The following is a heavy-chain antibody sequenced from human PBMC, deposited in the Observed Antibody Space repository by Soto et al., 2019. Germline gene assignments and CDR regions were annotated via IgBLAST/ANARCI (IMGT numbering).Heavy chain of an antibody. Sequence: QVQLVQSGAEVKKPGASVKVSCKASGYTFTSYAMHWVRQAPGQRLEWMGWINAGNGNTKYSQKFQGRVAITRDTSASTAYMELSSLRSEDTAVYYCARDPPWGTSDSYGMDVWGQGTTVTVSS. CDR2: INAGNGNT. CDR1: GYTFTSYA. V-gene: IGHV1-3*01. J-gene: IGHJ6*02. CDR3: ARDPPWGTSDSYGMDV. D-gene: IGHD3-16*01.